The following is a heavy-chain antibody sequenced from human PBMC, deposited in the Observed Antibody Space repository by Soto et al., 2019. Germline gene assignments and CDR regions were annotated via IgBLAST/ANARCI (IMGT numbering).Heavy chain of an antibody. CDR2: IYYSGST. Sequence: PSETLSLTCTVSGGSSSSGGYYGSWIRQPPGKGLEWIGYIYYSGSTYYDPSLKSRVTITVDTSKNQFSLKLSSVTAANTAVYYCATYYDILTDASWFDPWGQGTLVTVSS. CDR3: ATYYDILTDASWFDP. J-gene: IGHJ5*02. D-gene: IGHD3-9*01. CDR1: GGSSSSGGYY. V-gene: IGHV4-30-4*01.